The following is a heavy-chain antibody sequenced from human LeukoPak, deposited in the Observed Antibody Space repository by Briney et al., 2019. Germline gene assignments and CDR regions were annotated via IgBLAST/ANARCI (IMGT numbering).Heavy chain of an antibody. CDR3: AKDNPIVVVPAADRQSWFDP. D-gene: IGHD2-2*01. Sequence: PGGSLRLSCAASGFTFSDYGINWVRQAPGKGLEWLSFVSGKSRAIYYADSVKGRFTISRDNAKESVYLHMSSLRAEDTAVYYCAKDNPIVVVPAADRQSWFDPWGQGTLVTVSS. CDR1: GFTFSDYG. J-gene: IGHJ5*02. V-gene: IGHV3-48*04. CDR2: VSGKSRAI.